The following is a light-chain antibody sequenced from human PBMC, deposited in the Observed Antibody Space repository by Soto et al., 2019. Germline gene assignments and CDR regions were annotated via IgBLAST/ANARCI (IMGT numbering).Light chain of an antibody. Sequence: DIEVTQSTTSVSASVGDRVTITCRASQGVSTWLAWYQQKPGKAPNLLIYTASSLQSGVPSRFSGSGSGTEFTFTISSLKPEDFAKYDCLQHNSYPLTCGGSTK. CDR2: TAS. CDR3: LQHNSYPLT. V-gene: IGKV1-12*01. J-gene: IGKJ4*01. CDR1: QGVSTW.